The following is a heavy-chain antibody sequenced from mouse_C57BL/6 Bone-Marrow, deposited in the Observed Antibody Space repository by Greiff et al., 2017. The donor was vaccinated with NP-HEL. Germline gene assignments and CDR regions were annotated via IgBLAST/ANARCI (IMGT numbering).Heavy chain of an antibody. Sequence: EVQLQQSGAELVKPGASVKLSCTASGFNIKDYYMHWVKQRTEQGLEWIGRIDPEDGETKYAPKFQGQATITAATSSHPASLQLSSLTSEDTAVDYWASDYYGRSSPLCDYWGQGTTLTVSS. D-gene: IGHD1-1*01. CDR1: GFNIKDYY. CDR2: IDPEDGET. J-gene: IGHJ2*01. CDR3: ASDYYGRSSPLCDY. V-gene: IGHV14-2*01.